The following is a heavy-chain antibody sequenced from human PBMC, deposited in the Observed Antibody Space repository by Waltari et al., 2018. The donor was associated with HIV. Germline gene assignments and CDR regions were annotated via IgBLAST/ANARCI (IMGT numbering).Heavy chain of an antibody. Sequence: QVQLVQSGAEVKKPGASVKVSCKASGYTFTTYDIPWVRQATGQGLEWMGWMNPKSVNTGYAQILQGRVTMTRNTSISTAYMELSSLRSEDTAVYYCARAPVAAKRLEGAFDFWGQGTMVIVSS. D-gene: IGHD2-15*01. CDR1: GYTFTTYD. J-gene: IGHJ3*01. V-gene: IGHV1-8*01. CDR2: MNPKSVNT. CDR3: ARAPVAAKRLEGAFDF.